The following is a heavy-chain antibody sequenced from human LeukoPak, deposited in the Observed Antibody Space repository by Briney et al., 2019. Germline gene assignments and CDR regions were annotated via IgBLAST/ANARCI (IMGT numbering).Heavy chain of an antibody. J-gene: IGHJ4*02. CDR2: ISWNSRSI. CDR1: GFNFDDYA. V-gene: IGHV3-9*01. Sequence: GGSLRLSCGVSGFNFDDYAMHWVRQAPGKGLEWVPGISWNSRSIGYADSVKGRFTISRDNSKNTLYLQMNSLRAEDTAVYYCAKEGGYGELSSYFDYWGQGTLVTVSS. CDR3: AKEGGYGELSSYFDY. D-gene: IGHD3-16*02.